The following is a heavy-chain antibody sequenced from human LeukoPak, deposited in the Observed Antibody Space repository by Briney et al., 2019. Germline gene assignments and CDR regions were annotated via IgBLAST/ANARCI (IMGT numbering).Heavy chain of an antibody. CDR1: GGSINSYY. V-gene: IGHV4-59*01. D-gene: IGHD5-18*01. CDR3: ARVDTAMVIDY. CDR2: ISYSGST. J-gene: IGHJ4*02. Sequence: PSETLSLTCTVSGGSINSYYWSWIRQPPGKGLEWIGYISYSGSTNYNPSLKSRVTISLDTSKNQFFLKLSSVTAADTAVYYCARVDTAMVIDYWGQGTLVTVSS.